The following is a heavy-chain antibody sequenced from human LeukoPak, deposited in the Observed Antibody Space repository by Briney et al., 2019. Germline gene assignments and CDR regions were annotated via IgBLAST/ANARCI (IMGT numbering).Heavy chain of an antibody. CDR2: ISYDGSNK. J-gene: IGHJ4*02. D-gene: IGHD2-15*01. CDR3: ARGAASFDY. V-gene: IGHV3-30*03. Sequence: GGSLRLSCAASGFTFSSYGMHWVRQAPGKGLEWGAVISYDGSNKYYADSVKGRFTISRDNSKSTLYLQMNSLRAEDTAVYYCARGAASFDYWGQGTLVTVSS. CDR1: GFTFSSYG.